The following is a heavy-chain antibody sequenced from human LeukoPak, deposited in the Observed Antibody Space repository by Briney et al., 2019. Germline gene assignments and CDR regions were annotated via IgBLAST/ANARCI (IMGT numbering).Heavy chain of an antibody. CDR1: GFTFSSYA. V-gene: IGHV3-23*01. D-gene: IGHD4-17*01. CDR3: AKDSTTVTTAFDY. Sequence: GGSLRLSCAASGFTFSSYAMNWVRQAPGEGLEWVSGISGSGGSTFYADSVKGRFTISRDNSNNTLYLQMDSLRAEDTAVYYCAKDSTTVTTAFDYWGQGTLVTVSS. J-gene: IGHJ4*02. CDR2: ISGSGGST.